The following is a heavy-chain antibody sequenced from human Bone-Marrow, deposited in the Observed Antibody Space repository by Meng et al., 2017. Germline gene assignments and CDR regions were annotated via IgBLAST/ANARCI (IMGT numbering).Heavy chain of an antibody. CDR1: GGSISSYY. D-gene: IGHD2-21*02. J-gene: IGHJ3*02. V-gene: IGHV4-59*01. Sequence: GSLRLSCTVSGGSISSYYWSWIRQPPGKGLEWIGYIYYSGSTNYNPSLKSRVTISVDTSKNQFSLKLSSVTAADTAVYYCAKFDGGDAERDGFDIWGQGTMVTVSS. CDR2: IYYSGST. CDR3: AKFDGGDAERDGFDI.